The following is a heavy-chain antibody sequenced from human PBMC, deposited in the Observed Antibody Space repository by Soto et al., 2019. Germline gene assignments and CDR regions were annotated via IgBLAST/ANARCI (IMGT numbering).Heavy chain of an antibody. CDR1: GGTFSSYA. J-gene: IGHJ6*02. CDR2: IIPIFGTA. CDR3: ASQSGYVDYYYGMDV. D-gene: IGHD5-12*01. Sequence: GASVKVSCKASGGTFSSYAISGVRQAPGQGLEWMGGIIPIFGTANYAQKFQGRVTITADKSTSTAYMELSSLRSEDTAVYYCASQSGYVDYYYGMDVWGQGTTVTISS. V-gene: IGHV1-69*06.